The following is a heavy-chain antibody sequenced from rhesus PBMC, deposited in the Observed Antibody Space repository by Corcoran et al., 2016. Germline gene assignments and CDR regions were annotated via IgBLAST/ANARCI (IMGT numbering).Heavy chain of an antibody. V-gene: IGHV4-127*01. CDR2: IGGMSGST. CDR1: GYSISSGYG. D-gene: IGHD3-34*01. CDR3: ARLYWGDYYDVGADY. J-gene: IGHJ4*01. Sequence: QVQLQESGPGLVKPSETLSLTCAVSGYSISSGYGWSWIRQPPGKGLEWIGYIGGMSGSTNYNPARKSRVTISKDTSKNQFSLKRISVTAADTAVYYCARLYWGDYYDVGADYWGQGVLVTVSS.